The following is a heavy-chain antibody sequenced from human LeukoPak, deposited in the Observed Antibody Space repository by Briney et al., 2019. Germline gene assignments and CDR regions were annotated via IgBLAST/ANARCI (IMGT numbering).Heavy chain of an antibody. CDR3: ARQALGYCSGGSCRTRYFDY. CDR2: ICYSGST. D-gene: IGHD2-15*01. V-gene: IGHV4-39*01. Sequence: SETLSLTCTVSGGSISSSSYYWGWIRQPPGKGLEWIGSICYSGSTYYNPSLKSRVTISVDTSKNQFSLKLSSVTAADTAVYYCARQALGYCSGGSCRTRYFDYWGQGTLVTVSS. J-gene: IGHJ4*02. CDR1: GGSISSSSYY.